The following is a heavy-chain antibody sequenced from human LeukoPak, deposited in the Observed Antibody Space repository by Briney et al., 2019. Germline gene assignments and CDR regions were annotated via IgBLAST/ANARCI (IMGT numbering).Heavy chain of an antibody. Sequence: GASVKVSCKVSGYTFTELSMHWVRQAPGKGLEWMGGFDPEDGETVYAQKFQGRVTMTEDTSTDTAYMELSSLRSEDTAVYYCATDLGIETDYWGQGTLVTVSS. J-gene: IGHJ4*02. CDR1: GYTFTELS. CDR3: ATDLGIETDY. D-gene: IGHD6-13*01. V-gene: IGHV1-24*01. CDR2: FDPEDGET.